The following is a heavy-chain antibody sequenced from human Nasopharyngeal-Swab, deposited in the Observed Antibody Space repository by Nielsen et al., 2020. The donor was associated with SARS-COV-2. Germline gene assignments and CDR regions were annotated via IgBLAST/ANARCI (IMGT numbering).Heavy chain of an antibody. CDR2: INSDGSST. CDR3: ARGGSSGWYEGLEYFQH. D-gene: IGHD6-19*01. V-gene: IGHV3-74*01. CDR1: GFTFSSYR. Sequence: GESLKISCAASGFTFSSYRMHWVRQAPGKGLVWVSRINSDGSSTSYADSVKGRFTISRDNAKNTLYLQMNSLRAEDTAVYYCARGGSSGWYEGLEYFQHWGQGTLVTVSS. J-gene: IGHJ1*01.